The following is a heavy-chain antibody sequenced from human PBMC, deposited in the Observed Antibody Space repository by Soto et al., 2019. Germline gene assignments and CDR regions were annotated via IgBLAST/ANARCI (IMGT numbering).Heavy chain of an antibody. Sequence: PYESRSRTYAVSGSPTSSYYWGWIRKPPGHGQEWMGYISYSGCTTYKPSLKSRVTISSDTTKNQLSLKLTSVTAADTAVYHCARGYATSWYTYYFDYSGQGALVPVS. CDR3: ARGYATSWYTYYFDY. J-gene: IGHJ4*02. CDR2: ISYSGCT. D-gene: IGHD6-13*01. CDR1: GSPTSSYY. V-gene: IGHV4-59*08.